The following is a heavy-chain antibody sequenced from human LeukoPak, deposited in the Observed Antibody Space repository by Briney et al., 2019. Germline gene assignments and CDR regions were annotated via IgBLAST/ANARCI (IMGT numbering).Heavy chain of an antibody. Sequence: SETLSLTCAVYGGSFSGYYWSWIRQPPGKGLEWIGEINHSGSTNYNPSLKSRVTISVDTSKNQFSLKLSSVTAADTAVYYCAREESYYDSSGYYRPGFDYWGQGTLVTVSS. CDR2: INHSGST. CDR3: AREESYYDSSGYYRPGFDY. J-gene: IGHJ4*02. CDR1: GGSFSGYY. V-gene: IGHV4-34*01. D-gene: IGHD3-22*01.